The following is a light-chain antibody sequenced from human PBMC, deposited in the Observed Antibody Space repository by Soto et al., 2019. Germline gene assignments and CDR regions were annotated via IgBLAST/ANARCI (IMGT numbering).Light chain of an antibody. CDR1: QSIYSSY. CDR2: GAS. V-gene: IGKV3-20*01. Sequence: EIVLTQSPGTLALSPGERATLSCRASQSIYSSYLAWYQQKPGQAPRLLIYGASSRATGVPDRFSASGSGTDFTLSISRLEREYIAVCFCQQYGSSPPITCGQGKRLEIK. CDR3: QQYGSSPPIT. J-gene: IGKJ5*01.